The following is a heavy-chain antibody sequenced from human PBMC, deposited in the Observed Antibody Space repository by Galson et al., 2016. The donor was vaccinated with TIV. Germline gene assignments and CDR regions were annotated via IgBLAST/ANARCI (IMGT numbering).Heavy chain of an antibody. Sequence: LRLSCAASGFPFSSYIINWVRQAPGKGLEWVSYISSSGSTIYYADSVKGRFTISKDNAKDSLYLQMNSLRDEDTAVYYCARLSAGYYDLDYWGQGTLVTGSA. CDR1: GFPFSSYI. CDR2: ISSSGSTI. D-gene: IGHD3-22*01. J-gene: IGHJ4*02. CDR3: ARLSAGYYDLDY. V-gene: IGHV3-48*02.